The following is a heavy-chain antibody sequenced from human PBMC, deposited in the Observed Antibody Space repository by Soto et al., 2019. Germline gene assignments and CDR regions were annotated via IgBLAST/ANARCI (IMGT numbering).Heavy chain of an antibody. CDR1: GGSISSGGYY. V-gene: IGHV4-31*03. CDR3: ARDRYDILTGLNTYNWFDP. Sequence: SETLSLTCTVSGGSISSGGYYWSWIRQHPGKGLEWIGYIYYSGSTYYNPSLKSRVTITVDTSKNQFSLKLSSVTAADTAVYYCARDRYDILTGLNTYNWFDPWGQGTLVTVSS. D-gene: IGHD3-9*01. J-gene: IGHJ5*02. CDR2: IYYSGST.